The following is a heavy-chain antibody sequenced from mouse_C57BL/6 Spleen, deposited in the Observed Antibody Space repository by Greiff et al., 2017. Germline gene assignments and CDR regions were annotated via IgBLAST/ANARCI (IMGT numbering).Heavy chain of an antibody. CDR1: GYTFTSYG. J-gene: IGHJ1*03. V-gene: IGHV1-81*01. CDR2: INPRSGNT. D-gene: IGHD2-1*01. Sequence: QVQLQQSGAELARPGASVKLSCKASGYTFTSYGISWVKQRTGQGLEWIGEINPRSGNTYYNEKFKGKATLTADKSSSTAYMELRSLTSEDSAVYFCAREGVYGNYVYWYFDVWGTGTTVTVSS. CDR3: AREGVYGNYVYWYFDV.